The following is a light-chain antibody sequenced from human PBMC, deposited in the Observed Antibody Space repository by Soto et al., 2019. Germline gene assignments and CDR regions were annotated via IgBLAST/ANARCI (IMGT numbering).Light chain of an antibody. V-gene: IGKV3D-15*02. CDR3: QQYGDSLLT. J-gene: IGKJ1*01. CDR2: DAS. CDR1: QSVSSN. Sequence: EIVMTQSPATLSVSPGERATLSCRASQSVSSNLAWYQQKPGQAPRLLMYDASTRATGIPDRFSGSGSGTDITLIISRLEPEDFAVYYCQQYGDSLLTFGQGTKVDIK.